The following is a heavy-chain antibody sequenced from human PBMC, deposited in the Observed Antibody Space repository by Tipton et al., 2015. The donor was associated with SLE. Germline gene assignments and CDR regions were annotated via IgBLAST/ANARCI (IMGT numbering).Heavy chain of an antibody. V-gene: IGHV4-39*06. CDR1: GRSISSSRYS. J-gene: IGHJ6*03. CDR3: ARVYYYYMDV. Sequence: TLSLTCTVSGRSISSSRYSWGWIRQPPGKGLEWIGSIYYSGSTHYHPSLKSRVTISVDTSKNHFPLKLRSVTAADTAVYYRARVYYYYMDVWGKGTTVTVSS. CDR2: IYYSGST.